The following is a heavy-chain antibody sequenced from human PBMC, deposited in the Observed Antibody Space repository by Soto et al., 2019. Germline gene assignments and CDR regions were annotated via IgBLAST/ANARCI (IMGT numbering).Heavy chain of an antibody. V-gene: IGHV4-34*01. CDR2: INHSGST. CDR1: GGSFSGYY. J-gene: IGHJ6*02. CDR3: ASGKGMRYYGMDV. Sequence: WETLSLTCAVYGGSFSGYYWSWIRQPPGKGLEWIGEINHSGSTNYNLSLKSRVTISVDTSKNQFSLKLSSVTAADTAVYYCASGKGMRYYGMDVWGQGTTVTVS.